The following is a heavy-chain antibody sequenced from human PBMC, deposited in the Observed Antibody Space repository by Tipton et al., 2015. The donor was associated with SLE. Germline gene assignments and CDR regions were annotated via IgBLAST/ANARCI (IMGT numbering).Heavy chain of an antibody. CDR3: ARGAHNSHYYDSDAIFGY. Sequence: TLSLTCTVSGGSFSNDNYFWGWIRQLAGRGLEWIGLVSSSGKTNYHPSLKSRVTISVDKSRNQFSLKLNSVTAADTAVYYCARGAHNSHYYDSDAIFGYWGQGTLVTVSS. CDR2: VSSSGKT. V-gene: IGHV4-61*02. CDR1: GGSFSNDNYF. D-gene: IGHD3-22*01. J-gene: IGHJ4*02.